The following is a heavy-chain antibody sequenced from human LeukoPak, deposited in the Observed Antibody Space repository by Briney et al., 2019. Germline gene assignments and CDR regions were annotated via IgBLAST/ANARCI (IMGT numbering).Heavy chain of an antibody. CDR3: ARGLGLGAFDI. D-gene: IGHD3-22*01. CDR1: GGTFSSYA. J-gene: IGHJ3*02. Sequence: ASVKVSCKASGGTFSSYAISWVRQAPGQGLEWMGGIIPIFGTANYAQKFQGRVTVTADESTSTAYMELSSLRSEDTAVYYCARGLGLGAFDIWGQGTMVTVSS. V-gene: IGHV1-69*13. CDR2: IIPIFGTA.